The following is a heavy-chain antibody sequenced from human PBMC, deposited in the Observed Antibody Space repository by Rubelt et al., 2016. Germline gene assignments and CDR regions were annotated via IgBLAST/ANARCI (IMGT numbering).Heavy chain of an antibody. CDR3: ARARSGNCSSTSCYVLYYGMDV. D-gene: IGHD2-2*01. V-gene: IGHV3-30*07. J-gene: IGHJ6*02. Sequence: SYDGSNKYYADSVKGRFTISRDNSKNTLYLQMNSLRAEDTAVYYCARARSGNCSSTSCYVLYYGMDVWGQGTTVTVSS. CDR2: SYDGSNK.